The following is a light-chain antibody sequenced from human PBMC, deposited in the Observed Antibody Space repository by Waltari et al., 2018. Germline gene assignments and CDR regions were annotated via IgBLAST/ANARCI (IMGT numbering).Light chain of an antibody. CDR2: DAT. V-gene: IGKV1-33*01. J-gene: IGKJ4*01. CDR1: QDVQTY. CDR3: QAYDDFVLS. Sequence: DVQMTQSPSSLSASVGDRITITCQASQDVQTYGNWYQHKQGSAPKPHIYDATELETGVPARFSGTGSGTHFTFTIDSLQPEDFATYFCQAYDDFVLSFGGGTNLQIK.